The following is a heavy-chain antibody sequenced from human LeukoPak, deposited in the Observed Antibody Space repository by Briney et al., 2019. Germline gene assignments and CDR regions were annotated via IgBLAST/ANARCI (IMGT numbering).Heavy chain of an antibody. CDR3: ARYCSSISCRWFDP. CDR1: GGSISSGGYY. CDR2: IYYSGST. Sequence: SQTLSLTCTVSGGSISSGGYYWSWIRQHPGKGLEWIGDIYYSGSTYYNPSLKSRVTISVDTSKNQFSLKLSSVTAADTAVYYCARYCSSISCRWFDPWGQGTLVTVSS. V-gene: IGHV4-31*03. D-gene: IGHD2-2*01. J-gene: IGHJ5*02.